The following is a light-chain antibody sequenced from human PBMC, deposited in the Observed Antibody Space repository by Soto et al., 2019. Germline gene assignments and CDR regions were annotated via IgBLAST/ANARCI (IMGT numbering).Light chain of an antibody. V-gene: IGLV8-61*01. CDR2: STK. Sequence: QTVVTQEPSFSVSPGGAVTLTFGFSSGSVSTSYYPSWYQQTPGQAPRTLIYSTKTRSSGVPDRFSGSIVGNKAALTITGAQADDESDYYCVLYMGSGIWVFGGGTKLTVL. J-gene: IGLJ2*01. CDR1: SGSVSTSYY. CDR3: VLYMGSGIWV.